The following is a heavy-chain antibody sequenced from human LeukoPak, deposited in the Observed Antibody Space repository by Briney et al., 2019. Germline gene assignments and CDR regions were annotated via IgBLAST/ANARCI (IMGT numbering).Heavy chain of an antibody. CDR1: GFIVSANY. J-gene: IGHJ4*02. CDR2: FYSGGHSYHRDGTT. V-gene: IGHV3-53*05. Sequence: GGSLRLSCAGSGFIVSANYMSWVRQAPGKGLEWVSVFYSGGHSYHRDGTTYYADSVKGRFTISGDKSANTVYLQMNSLRVDDTAMYYCAHSYDFDSSVYHRPTAIWGQGTQVTVSS. D-gene: IGHD3-22*01. CDR3: AHSYDFDSSVYHRPTAI.